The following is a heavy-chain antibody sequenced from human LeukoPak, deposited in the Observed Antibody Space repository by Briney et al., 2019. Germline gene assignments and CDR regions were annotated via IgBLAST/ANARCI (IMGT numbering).Heavy chain of an antibody. V-gene: IGHV1-2*02. Sequence: ASVKVSCKTSGYTFTGYYIHWVRQAPGQGLEWMGWINPNSGGTNYAQKFQGRVTMTRDTSISTAYMGLSRLRSDDTAVYYCARAIYTYYYDSSGYGYWGQGTLVTVSS. CDR3: ARAIYTYYYDSSGYGY. D-gene: IGHD3-22*01. CDR2: INPNSGGT. CDR1: GYTFTGYY. J-gene: IGHJ4*02.